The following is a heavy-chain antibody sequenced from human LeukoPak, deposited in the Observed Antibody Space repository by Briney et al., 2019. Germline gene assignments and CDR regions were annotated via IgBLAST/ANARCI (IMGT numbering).Heavy chain of an antibody. CDR2: INHSGST. D-gene: IGHD3-3*01. V-gene: IGHV4-34*01. CDR3: ARVAYDFWSGYYNYGMDV. CDR1: GGSFSGYY. J-gene: IGHJ6*02. Sequence: SETLSLTCAVYGGSFSGYYWSWIRQPPGKGLEWIGEINHSGSTNYNPSLKSRVTISVDTFKNQLSLKLSSVTAADTAVYYCARVAYDFWSGYYNYGMDVWGQGTTVTVSS.